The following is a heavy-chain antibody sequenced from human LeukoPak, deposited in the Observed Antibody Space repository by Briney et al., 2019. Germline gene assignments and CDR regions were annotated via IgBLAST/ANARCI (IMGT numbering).Heavy chain of an antibody. J-gene: IGHJ3*02. D-gene: IGHD3-16*01. CDR3: ARVFQRGDYVWGSYRLQSFDI. CDR1: GFTFSSYG. V-gene: IGHV3-33*01. CDR2: IWYDGSNK. Sequence: GGSLRLSCAASGFTFSSYGMHWVRQAPGKGLEWVAVIWYDGSNKYYADSVKGRFTISRDNSKNTLYLQMNSLRAEDTAVYYCARVFQRGDYVWGSYRLQSFDIWGQGTMVTVSS.